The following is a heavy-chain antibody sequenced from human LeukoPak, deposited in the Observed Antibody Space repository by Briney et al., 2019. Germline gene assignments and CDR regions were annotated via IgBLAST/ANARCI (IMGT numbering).Heavy chain of an antibody. D-gene: IGHD1-26*01. Sequence: KPSETLSLTCTVSGGSISSYYWNWIRHPPGKGLEWIGHMYYSGSTTYNPSLKSRVAISVDTSKNQVSLRLSSVTAADTAVYYCARGGSIVGATPHDAFDIWGQGTVVTVS. CDR3: ARGGSIVGATPHDAFDI. CDR2: MYYSGST. CDR1: GGSISSYY. J-gene: IGHJ3*02. V-gene: IGHV4-59*01.